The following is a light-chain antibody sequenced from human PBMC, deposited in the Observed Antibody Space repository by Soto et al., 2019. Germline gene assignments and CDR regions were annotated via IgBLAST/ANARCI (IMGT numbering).Light chain of an antibody. V-gene: IGLV2-14*01. CDR2: EVS. Sequence: QSALTQPASVSGSPGQSITISCAGTSSDAGGYNYVSWYQHHPGKAPKLMIYEVSNRPSGISNRFSGSKSGNTASLTISGLQAEDEADYYCSSYTSSSTLVFGGGTKLTVL. CDR1: SSDAGGYNY. CDR3: SSYTSSSTLV. J-gene: IGLJ2*01.